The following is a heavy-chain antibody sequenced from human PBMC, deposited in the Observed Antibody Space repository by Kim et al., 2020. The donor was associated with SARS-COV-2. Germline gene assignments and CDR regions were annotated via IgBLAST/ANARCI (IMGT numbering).Heavy chain of an antibody. CDR1: GFTFSSYG. CDR3: AKHIAAAVD. Sequence: GGSLRLSCVASGFTFSSYGMHWVRQAPGKGLEWVAVISYDGSNKYYADSVKGRFTISRDNSKNTLYLQMNSLRAEDTAVYYCAKHIAAAVDWGQGTLVTV. V-gene: IGHV3-30*18. CDR2: ISYDGSNK. J-gene: IGHJ4*02. D-gene: IGHD6-13*01.